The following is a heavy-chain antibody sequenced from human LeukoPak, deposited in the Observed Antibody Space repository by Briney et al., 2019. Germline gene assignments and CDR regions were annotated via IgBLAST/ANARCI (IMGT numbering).Heavy chain of an antibody. V-gene: IGHV4-38-2*02. J-gene: IGHJ4*02. Sequence: SETLSLTCTVSGYSISSGYYWGWIRQPPGKGLEWIGSIYHSGSTYYNPSLKSRVTISVDTSKNQFSLKLSSVTAADTAVYYCARVHSYSGSFVGSSDYWCEGTLATVSA. D-gene: IGHD1-26*01. CDR3: ARVHSYSGSFVGSSDY. CDR1: GYSISSGYY. CDR2: IYHSGST.